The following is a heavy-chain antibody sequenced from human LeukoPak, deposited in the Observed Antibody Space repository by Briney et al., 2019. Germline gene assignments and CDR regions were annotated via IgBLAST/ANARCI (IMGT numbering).Heavy chain of an antibody. D-gene: IGHD6-13*01. V-gene: IGHV3-30-3*01. CDR3: ARVRGQQLFDY. Sequence: GRSLRLSYAASGFTFSSYAMHWVRQAPGKGLEWVAVISYDGSNKYYADSVKGRFTISRDNSKNTLYLQMNSLRAEDTAVYYCARVRGQQLFDYWGQGTLVTVSS. J-gene: IGHJ4*02. CDR1: GFTFSSYA. CDR2: ISYDGSNK.